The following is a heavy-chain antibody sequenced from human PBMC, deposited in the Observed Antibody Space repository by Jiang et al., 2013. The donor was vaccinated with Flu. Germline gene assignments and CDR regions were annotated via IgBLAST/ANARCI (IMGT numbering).Heavy chain of an antibody. CDR1: GFTVSSNY. D-gene: IGHD2-15*01. CDR2: IYSGGST. J-gene: IGHJ4*02. CDR3: ARDIGLHCSGGSCYSNY. V-gene: IGHV3-53*01. Sequence: GLIQPGGSLRLSCAASGFTVSSNYMSLGPPGSREGLEWVSVIYSGGSTYYADSVKGRFTISRDNSKNTLYLQMNSLRAEDTAVYYCARDIGLHCSGGSCYSNYWGQGTLVTVSS.